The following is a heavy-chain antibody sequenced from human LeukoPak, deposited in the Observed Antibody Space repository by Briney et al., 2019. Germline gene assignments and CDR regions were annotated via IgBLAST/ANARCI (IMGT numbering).Heavy chain of an antibody. CDR2: ISYDGSNK. Sequence: RPGGSLRLSCAASGFTFSSYAMHWVRQAPGKGLEWVAVISYDGSNKYYADSVKGRVTISRDNSKNTLYLQMISLRAEATAVYYCARSDYGDYFWLGRSYFDYWGQGTLVTVSS. D-gene: IGHD4-17*01. CDR1: GFTFSSYA. J-gene: IGHJ4*02. CDR3: ARSDYGDYFWLGRSYFDY. V-gene: IGHV3-30-3*01.